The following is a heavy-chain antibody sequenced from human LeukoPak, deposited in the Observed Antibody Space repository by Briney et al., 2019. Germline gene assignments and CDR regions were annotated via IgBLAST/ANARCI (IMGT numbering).Heavy chain of an antibody. V-gene: IGHV3-23*01. CDR3: PRQSYASGWNPFDY. CDR2: ISGGGITT. Sequence: PGGSLRLSCAASGFTFTTYWMSWVRQAPGKGLEWVSTISGGGITTYYADSAKGRFTISRDNSKNTMFLQMNSLRADDTAVYYCPRQSYASGWNPFDYWGQGILVTDS. CDR1: GFTFTTYW. D-gene: IGHD6-19*01. J-gene: IGHJ4*02.